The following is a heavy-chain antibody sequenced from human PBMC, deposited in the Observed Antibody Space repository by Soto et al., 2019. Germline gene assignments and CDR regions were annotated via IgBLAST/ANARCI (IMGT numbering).Heavy chain of an antibody. J-gene: IGHJ6*02. CDR1: GFTFRTYT. Sequence: EVQLVESGGGLVKPGGSLRLSCISSGFTFRTYTMNWVRQAPGKGLEWVSAIRGFSPYTFYAESVKGRFTIYRDNAKNSLYLQMNSLRAEDTAVYYCARDRGYDAHDYYYNAMDVWGQGTTVTVSS. V-gene: IGHV3-21*01. CDR2: IRGFSPYT. CDR3: ARDRGYDAHDYYYNAMDV. D-gene: IGHD2-15*01.